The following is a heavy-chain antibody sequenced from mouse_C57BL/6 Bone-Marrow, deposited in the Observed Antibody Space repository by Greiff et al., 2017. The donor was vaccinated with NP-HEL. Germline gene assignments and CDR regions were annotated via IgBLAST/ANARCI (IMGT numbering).Heavy chain of an antibody. CDR1: GFSFNTYA. Sequence: EVQRVESGGGLVQPKGSLKLSCAASGFSFNTYAMNWVRQAPGKGLEWVARIRSKSNNYATYYADSVKDRFTISRDDSESMLYLQMNNLKTEDTAMYYCVRTVVATNFDVWGTGTTVTVSS. J-gene: IGHJ1*03. D-gene: IGHD1-1*01. CDR3: VRTVVATNFDV. CDR2: IRSKSNNYAT. V-gene: IGHV10-1*01.